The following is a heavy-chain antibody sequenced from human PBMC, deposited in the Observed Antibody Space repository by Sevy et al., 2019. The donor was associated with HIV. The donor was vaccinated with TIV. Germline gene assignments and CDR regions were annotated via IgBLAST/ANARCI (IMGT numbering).Heavy chain of an antibody. D-gene: IGHD3-10*01. J-gene: IGHJ4*02. CDR3: ASWGGFRGVITPLVDYFDY. Sequence: GGSLRLSCAASGFTFSSYSMNWVRQAPGKGLEWVSSISSSSSYIYYADSVKGRFTISRDNAKNSLYLQMNGLRAEDTAVYYCASWGGFRGVITPLVDYFDYWGQGTLVTVSS. CDR2: ISSSSSYI. CDR1: GFTFSSYS. V-gene: IGHV3-21*01.